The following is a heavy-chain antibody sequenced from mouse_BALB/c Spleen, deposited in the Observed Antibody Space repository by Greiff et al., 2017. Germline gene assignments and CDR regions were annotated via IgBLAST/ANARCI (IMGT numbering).Heavy chain of an antibody. CDR2: IDPANGNT. Sequence: VTLKESGAKLVKPGASVKLSCTASGFNIKDTYMHWVKQRPEQGLEWIGRIDPANGNTKYDPKFQGKATITADTSSNTAYLQLSSLTSEDTAVYYCAVLLPSSYWGQGTTLTVSS. CDR3: AVLLPSSY. CDR1: GFNIKDTY. D-gene: IGHD1-1*01. J-gene: IGHJ2*01. V-gene: IGHV14-3*02.